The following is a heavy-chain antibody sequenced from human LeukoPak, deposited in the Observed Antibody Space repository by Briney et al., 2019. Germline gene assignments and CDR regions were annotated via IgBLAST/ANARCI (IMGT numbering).Heavy chain of an antibody. CDR1: GYSFTRYW. J-gene: IGHJ6*02. CDR2: IYPGDSDT. D-gene: IGHD2-8*01. Sequence: GESLKISCKGSGYSFTRYWIGWVRQMPGKGLEWMGIIYPGDSDTRYSPSFQGQVTISADKSISTAYLQWSSLKASDTAMYYCARHERPGIMVYATDYYSMDVSGQGSTVTVSS. CDR3: ARHERPGIMVYATDYYSMDV. V-gene: IGHV5-51*01.